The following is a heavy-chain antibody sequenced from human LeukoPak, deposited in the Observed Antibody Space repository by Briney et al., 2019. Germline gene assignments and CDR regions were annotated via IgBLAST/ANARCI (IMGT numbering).Heavy chain of an antibody. CDR3: ARVSPGYSSGWCFYY. J-gene: IGHJ4*02. CDR1: GYTFTSYG. Sequence: GASVKVSCKASGYTFTSYGISWVRQAPGQGFEWMGWISAYNGNTNYAQKLQGRVTMTTDTSTSTAYMELRSLRSDDTAVYYCARVSPGYSSGWCFYYWGQGTLVTVSS. V-gene: IGHV1-18*01. D-gene: IGHD6-19*01. CDR2: ISAYNGNT.